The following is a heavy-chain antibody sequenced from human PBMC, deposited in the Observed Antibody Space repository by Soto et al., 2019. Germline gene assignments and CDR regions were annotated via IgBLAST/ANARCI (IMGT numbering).Heavy chain of an antibody. V-gene: IGHV3-30*02. J-gene: IGHJ4*02. D-gene: IGHD5-12*01. Sequence: PGGSLRLSCAASGFTFNNYGMHWVRQAPGKGLEWVSVIWYDGSNKYYADSVKGRFTISRDNSKNTLYLQMDSLRTEDTAVYYCAKARNRDGYNPLDYWGQGTLVTVLL. CDR3: AKARNRDGYNPLDY. CDR2: IWYDGSNK. CDR1: GFTFNNYG.